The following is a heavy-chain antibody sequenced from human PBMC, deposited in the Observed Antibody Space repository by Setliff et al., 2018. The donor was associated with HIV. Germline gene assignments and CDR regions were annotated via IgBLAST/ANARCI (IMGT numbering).Heavy chain of an antibody. V-gene: IGHV4-39*01. Sequence: SETLSLTCSVSGASINRTDHYWGWIRQSPGKSLEWIGSVSQSGSTYYNPSLKSRITISVDRSKNLFSLKLISVTAADQGVYYCARVPVAGANWFDPWGLGTLVTVSS. CDR3: ARVPVAGANWFDP. CDR2: VSQSGST. CDR1: GASINRTDHY. J-gene: IGHJ5*02. D-gene: IGHD2-21*01.